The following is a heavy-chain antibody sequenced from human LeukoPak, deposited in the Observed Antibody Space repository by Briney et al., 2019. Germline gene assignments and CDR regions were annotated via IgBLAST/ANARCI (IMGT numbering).Heavy chain of an antibody. CDR1: GFTFSSYA. CDR2: ISYDGSNK. J-gene: IGHJ4*02. V-gene: IGHV3-30*04. CDR3: ARDPVVVAAGGSFDY. D-gene: IGHD2-15*01. Sequence: GRSLRLSCAASGFTFSSYAMHWVRQAPGKGLEWVAVISYDGSNKYYADPVKGRFTISRDNSKNTLYLQMNSLRAEDTAVYYCARDPVVVAAGGSFDYWGQGTLVTVSS.